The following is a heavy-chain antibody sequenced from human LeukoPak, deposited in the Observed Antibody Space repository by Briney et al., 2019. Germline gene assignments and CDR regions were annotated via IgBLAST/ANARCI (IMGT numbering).Heavy chain of an antibody. CDR2: ISSSSSYI. J-gene: IGHJ3*02. D-gene: IGHD2-2*01. CDR1: GFTFSSYS. V-gene: IGHV3-21*01. Sequence: KSGGSLRLSCAASGFTFSSYSMNWVRQAPGKGLEWVSSISSSSSYIYYADSVKGRFTISRDNAKNSLYLQMNSLRAEDTAVYYCARDDVALDIVVVPTGAFDIWSQGTMVTVSS. CDR3: ARDDVALDIVVVPTGAFDI.